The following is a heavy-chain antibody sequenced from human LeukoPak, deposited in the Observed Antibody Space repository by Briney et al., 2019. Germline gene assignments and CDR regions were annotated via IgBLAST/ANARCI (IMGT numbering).Heavy chain of an antibody. CDR3: ARGFGRWLREDNWFDP. Sequence: ASVKVSCKASGYTFNGYYMHWVRQAPGQGLEWMGWINPNSGGTNYAQKFQGRVTMTRDTSISTAYMELSRLRSDDTAVYYCARGFGRWLREDNWFDPWGQGTLVTVSS. V-gene: IGHV1-2*02. CDR1: GYTFNGYY. CDR2: INPNSGGT. J-gene: IGHJ5*02. D-gene: IGHD5-24*01.